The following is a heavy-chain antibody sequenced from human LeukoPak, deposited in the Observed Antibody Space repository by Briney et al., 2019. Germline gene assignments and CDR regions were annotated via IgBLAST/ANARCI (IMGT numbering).Heavy chain of an antibody. V-gene: IGHV4-38-2*02. CDR1: GYSISSGYY. D-gene: IGHD5-12*01. CDR2: IYHSGST. J-gene: IGHJ5*02. CDR3: ARETGDIVANHWSDP. Sequence: PSETLSLTCAVSGYSISSGYYWGWIRQPPGKGLEWIGSIYHSGSTYYNPSLKSRVTISVDTSKNQFSLKLSSVTAADTAVYYCARETGDIVANHWSDPWGQGTLVTVSS.